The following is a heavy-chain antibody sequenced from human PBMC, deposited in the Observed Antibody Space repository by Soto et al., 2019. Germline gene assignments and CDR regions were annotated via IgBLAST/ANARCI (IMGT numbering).Heavy chain of an antibody. Sequence: VQLVQSGAEVKKPGSSVKVSCKASGGTFSSYAISWVRQAPGQGLEWMGGIIPIFGTANYAQKFQGRVTITADESTSTAYMELSSLRSEDTAVYYCARDRDYDSSGYPNWFDPWGQGTLVTVSS. J-gene: IGHJ5*02. V-gene: IGHV1-69*01. CDR1: GGTFSSYA. CDR2: IIPIFGTA. CDR3: ARDRDYDSSGYPNWFDP. D-gene: IGHD3-22*01.